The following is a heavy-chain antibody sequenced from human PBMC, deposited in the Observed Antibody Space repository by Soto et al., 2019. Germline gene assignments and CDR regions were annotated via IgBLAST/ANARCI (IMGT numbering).Heavy chain of an antibody. CDR1: GFTFSNFG. V-gene: IGHV3-33*01. CDR2: IWYDGSYK. J-gene: IGHJ4*02. D-gene: IGHD3-22*01. CDR3: ARAANYYDSSGYYYPYFDY. Sequence: GGSLRLSCAASGFTFSNFGMHWVRQAPGKGLEWVAVIWYDGSYKYYADSVKGRFTISRDNSKDTLYLQMNSLRAEDTAVYYCARAANYYDSSGYYYPYFDYWGQGTLVTVSS.